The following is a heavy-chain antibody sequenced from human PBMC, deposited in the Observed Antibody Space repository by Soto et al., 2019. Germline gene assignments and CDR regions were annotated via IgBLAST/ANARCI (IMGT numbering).Heavy chain of an antibody. D-gene: IGHD3-16*02. J-gene: IGHJ6*02. CDR3: ARWPQPRYTADPYAVDV. CDR1: GGTFSSSG. V-gene: IGHV1-69*11. CDR2: IVPSLDTT. Sequence: QVHLVQSGTEVKKPGSSVKVSCKASGGTFSSSGFSWVRQAPGQGLEWMGMIVPSLDTTNYAQKFQARVTITADEVTSTVYMELSSLRSDATAVYYCARWPQPRYTADPYAVDVWGQGSRVIVSS.